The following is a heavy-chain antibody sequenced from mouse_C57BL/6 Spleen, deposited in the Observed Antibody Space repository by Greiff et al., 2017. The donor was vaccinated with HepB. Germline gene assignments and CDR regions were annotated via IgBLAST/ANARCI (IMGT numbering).Heavy chain of an antibody. CDR3: TRGLVLYYFDY. CDR2: IDPETGGT. J-gene: IGHJ2*01. V-gene: IGHV1-15*01. Sequence: QVQLQQSGAELARPGASVTLSCKASGYTFTDYEMHWVKQTPGHGLEWIGDIDPETGGTAYNQKFKGKAILTADKPSSTAYMDLRSLTSEDSAVYSCTRGLVLYYFDYWGQGTTLTVSS. CDR1: GYTFTDYE.